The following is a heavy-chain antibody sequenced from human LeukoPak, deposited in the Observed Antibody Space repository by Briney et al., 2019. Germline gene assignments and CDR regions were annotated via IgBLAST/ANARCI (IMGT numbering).Heavy chain of an antibody. V-gene: IGHV4-4*02. Sequence: GSLRLSCAASGFIFTDYWMYWVRQPPGKGLEWIGNIYYSGSTYYSPSLTSRVTVSVDTSENQFSLKLSSVTAADTAVYYCARAQSIASYYYGVDVWGQGTTVTVSS. J-gene: IGHJ6*02. CDR2: IYYSGST. CDR1: GFIFTDYW. CDR3: ARAQSIASYYYGVDV. D-gene: IGHD6-13*01.